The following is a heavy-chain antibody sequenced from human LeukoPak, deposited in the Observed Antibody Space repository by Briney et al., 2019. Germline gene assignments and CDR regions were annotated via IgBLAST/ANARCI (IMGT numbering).Heavy chain of an antibody. V-gene: IGHV3-9*01. CDR3: ARIRRDGYNYRLLHLNDAFDI. J-gene: IGHJ3*02. D-gene: IGHD5-24*01. CDR2: ISWNGNSI. Sequence: PGGSLRLSCAASGFSFDDYAMHWVRQAPGKGLEWVSAISWNGNSIVYADSVKGRFTIARDNAKNSLYLQMNSLRAEDTATYYCARIRRDGYNYRLLHLNDAFDIWGQGTMVTVSS. CDR1: GFSFDDYA.